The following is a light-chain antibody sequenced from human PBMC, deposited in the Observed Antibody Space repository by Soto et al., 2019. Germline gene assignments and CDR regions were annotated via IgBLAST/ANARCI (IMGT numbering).Light chain of an antibody. Sequence: EIVMTQSPATLSVSPGERATLSCRASQSVSSNLAWYQQKPGQAPRLLIYGASTRATGIPARFSGSGSGTEFTLTISSLQSEDFSVYYCQQYNNWPPVTCGQGTKVDI. V-gene: IGKV3-15*01. CDR2: GAS. CDR1: QSVSSN. CDR3: QQYNNWPPVT. J-gene: IGKJ1*01.